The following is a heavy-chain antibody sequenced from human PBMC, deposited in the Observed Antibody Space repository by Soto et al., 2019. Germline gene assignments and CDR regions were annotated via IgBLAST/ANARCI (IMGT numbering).Heavy chain of an antibody. D-gene: IGHD2-8*01. CDR3: ARTEGRSTRGDY. CDR1: GYSFTTYG. Sequence: EASVKVSCKASGYSFTTYGVTWGRQAPGQGLEWMGWISTYNGDTRVAQQHQGRVTLTTDTYTNEDQMELRSLRSDDTAIYYCARTEGRSTRGDYCVQGTMVTVSS. J-gene: IGHJ4*02. CDR2: ISTYNGDT. V-gene: IGHV1-18*01.